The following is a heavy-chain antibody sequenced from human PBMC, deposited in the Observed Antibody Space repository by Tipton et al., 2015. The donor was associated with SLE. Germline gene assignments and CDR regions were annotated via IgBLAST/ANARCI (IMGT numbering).Heavy chain of an antibody. J-gene: IGHJ2*01. V-gene: IGHV5-51*01. Sequence: QLVQSGAEVKKPGESLKISCKGSGYSFTSYWIGWVRQMPGKGLEWMGIIYPGDSDTRYSPSCQGQVTISADKSLSTAHLQWSSLKASDTAIYYCARHGGDVPITTVTISWYFDLWGRGTLVSVSS. CDR3: ARHGGDVPITTVTISWYFDL. CDR1: GYSFTSYW. D-gene: IGHD4-11*01. CDR2: IYPGDSDT.